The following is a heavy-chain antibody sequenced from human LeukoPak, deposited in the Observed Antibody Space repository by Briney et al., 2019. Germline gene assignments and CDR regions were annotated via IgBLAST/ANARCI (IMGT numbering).Heavy chain of an antibody. D-gene: IGHD3-10*01. CDR3: ARRGFGQGAFDI. V-gene: IGHV4-39*01. J-gene: IGHJ3*02. CDR1: GGSISSSSYY. Sequence: SETLSLTCTVSGGSISSSSYYWGWIRQPPGKGLEWIGSNYYSGSTYYNPSLKSRVTISVDTSKNQFSLKLSSVTAADTAVYYCARRGFGQGAFDIWGQGTMVTVSS. CDR2: NYYSGST.